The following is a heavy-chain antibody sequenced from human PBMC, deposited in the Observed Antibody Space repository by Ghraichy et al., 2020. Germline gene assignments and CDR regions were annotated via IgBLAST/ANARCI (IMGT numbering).Heavy chain of an antibody. V-gene: IGHV3-30-3*01. Sequence: GGSLRLSCAASGFTFSSYAMHWVRQAPGKGLEWVAVISYDGSNKYYADSVKGRFTISRDNSKNTLYLQMNSLRAEDTAVYYCARDPATVGYYYYYYMDVWGKGTTVTVSS. CDR1: GFTFSSYA. J-gene: IGHJ6*03. CDR2: ISYDGSNK. CDR3: ARDPATVGYYYYYYMDV. D-gene: IGHD4-11*01.